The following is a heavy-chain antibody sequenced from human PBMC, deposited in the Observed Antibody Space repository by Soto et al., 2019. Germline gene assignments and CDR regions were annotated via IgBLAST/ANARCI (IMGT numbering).Heavy chain of an antibody. CDR2: ISGAGGTT. D-gene: IGHD6-19*01. Sequence: EVQLLESGGGLVQPGGSLRLSCAASGFTFGLYAMNWVRQAPGKGLEWVSAISGAGGTTYYADSAKGRFTISRDNSKDTLYLQMNSLRAEDTAVYYCAKLSDISGWWIDYWGQGTLVTVSS. V-gene: IGHV3-23*01. J-gene: IGHJ4*02. CDR1: GFTFGLYA. CDR3: AKLSDISGWWIDY.